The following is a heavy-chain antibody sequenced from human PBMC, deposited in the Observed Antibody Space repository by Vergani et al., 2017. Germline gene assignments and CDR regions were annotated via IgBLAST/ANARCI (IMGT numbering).Heavy chain of an antibody. Sequence: QVQLQESGSGLVKPSETLSLTCAVSGYSISSGYYWGWIRQSPGKGLKWIGSFYASGSTYYSQSLKSRVAISIDTSKNHFSLRLSSVTAADTAVYYCARHLRGYSYGVFDYWGQGREVTVSS. D-gene: IGHD5-18*01. CDR1: GYSISSGYY. CDR3: ARHLRGYSYGVFDY. V-gene: IGHV4-38-2*01. J-gene: IGHJ4*02. CDR2: FYASGST.